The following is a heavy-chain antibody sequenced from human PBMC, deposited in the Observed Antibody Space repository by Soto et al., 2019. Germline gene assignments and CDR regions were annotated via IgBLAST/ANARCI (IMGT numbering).Heavy chain of an antibody. V-gene: IGHV4-39*01. D-gene: IGHD1-26*01. Sequence: SETLSLTCTVSGGSVSGNSYYWGWIRQPPGKGLEWFGSMHYSGISYYNTSLKSRVTISIDTSKNQISLKLTSVTAADTAVYFCARLIHSGNYYFDYWGQGTLVTVSS. CDR1: GGSVSGNSYY. CDR2: MHYSGIS. CDR3: ARLIHSGNYYFDY. J-gene: IGHJ4*02.